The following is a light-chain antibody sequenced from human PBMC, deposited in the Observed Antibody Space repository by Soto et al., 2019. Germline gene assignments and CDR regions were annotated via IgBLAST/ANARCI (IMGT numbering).Light chain of an antibody. J-gene: IGKJ4*01. V-gene: IGKV3-11*01. CDR3: QQRSNWPLT. Sequence: LTQSPSSLSLSPGERATLSCRASQTVSSFLAWYQQKPGQAPRLLIHDSSDRATGIPARFSGSGSGTDFTLTISSLEPEDVAVYYCQQRSNWPLTFGGGTRVEI. CDR2: DSS. CDR1: QTVSSF.